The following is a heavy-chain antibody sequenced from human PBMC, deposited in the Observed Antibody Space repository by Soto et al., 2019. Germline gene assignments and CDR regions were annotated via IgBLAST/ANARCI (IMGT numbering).Heavy chain of an antibody. CDR3: ARGITIFGVVDP. J-gene: IGHJ5*02. CDR1: GYTFTSYD. Sequence: QVQLVQSGAEVKKPGASVKVSCKASGYTFTSYDINWVRQATGQGLEWMGWMNPNRGNTDYAQKFQGRVTMTRNTSISTAYMELSSLRSEDTAVYYCARGITIFGVVDPGGQGTLVTVSS. D-gene: IGHD3-3*01. CDR2: MNPNRGNT. V-gene: IGHV1-8*01.